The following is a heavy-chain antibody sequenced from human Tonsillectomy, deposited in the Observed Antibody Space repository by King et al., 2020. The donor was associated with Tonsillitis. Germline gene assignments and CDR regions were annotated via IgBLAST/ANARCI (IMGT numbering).Heavy chain of an antibody. V-gene: IGHV3-21*01. CDR3: ARDFRGGYYFDY. CDR2: ISSSSSYI. CDR1: GFTFSSYS. Sequence: DVQLVESGGGLVKPGGSLRLSRAASGFTFSSYSMNWVRQAPGKGLEWVSSISSSSSYIYYADSVKGRFTISRDNAKNSLYLQMNSLRAEDTAVYYCARDFRGGYYFDYWGQGTLVTVSS. D-gene: IGHD5-12*01. J-gene: IGHJ4*02.